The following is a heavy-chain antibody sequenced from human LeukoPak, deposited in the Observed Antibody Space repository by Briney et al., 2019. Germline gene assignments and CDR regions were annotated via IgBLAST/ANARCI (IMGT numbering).Heavy chain of an antibody. CDR1: GGSISSYY. CDR3: AREDYGSGNLYYYYMDV. V-gene: IGHV4-39*02. J-gene: IGHJ6*03. CDR2: IYYSGST. D-gene: IGHD3-10*01. Sequence: SETLSLTCTVSGGSISSYYWGWIRQPPGKGLEWIGSIYYSGSTYYNPSLKSRVTISVDTSKNQFSLKLSSVTAADTAVYYCAREDYGSGNLYYYYMDVWGKGTTVTISS.